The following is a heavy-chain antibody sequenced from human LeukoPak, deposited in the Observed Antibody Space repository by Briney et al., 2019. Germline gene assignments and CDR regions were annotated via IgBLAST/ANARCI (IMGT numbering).Heavy chain of an antibody. D-gene: IGHD3-9*01. CDR2: YNGNT. J-gene: IGHJ6*04. Sequence: YNGNTNYAQKLQGRVTMTTDTSTSTAYMELRSLRSDDTAVYYCARDSGGFIRYYYYGMDVWGKGTTVTVSS. V-gene: IGHV1-18*01. CDR3: ARDSGGFIRYYYYGMDV.